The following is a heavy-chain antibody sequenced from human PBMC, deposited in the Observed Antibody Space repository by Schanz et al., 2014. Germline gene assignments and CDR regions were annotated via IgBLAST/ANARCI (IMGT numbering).Heavy chain of an antibody. CDR1: GFTFSSFG. V-gene: IGHV3-30*02. CDR2: IQNDGSNY. CDR3: AKGLGTRSNNFDY. D-gene: IGHD6-13*01. J-gene: IGHJ4*02. Sequence: QVQLVESGGGVVQPGGSLRLSCAASGFTFSSFGMHWVRQAPGKGLEWVAFIQNDGSNYYHADSVKGRCTISRDNSKNTLYLQINSLRTEDTAVFYCAKGLGTRSNNFDYWGQGTLVTVSS.